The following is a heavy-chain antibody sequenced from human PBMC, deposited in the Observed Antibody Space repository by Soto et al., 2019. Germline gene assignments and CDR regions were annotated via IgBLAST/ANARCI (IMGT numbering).Heavy chain of an antibody. V-gene: IGHV4-30-2*01. J-gene: IGHJ4*02. D-gene: IGHD2-15*01. CDR3: VRGVAH. CDR1: GSSISSGGYS. Sequence: PSETLSLTCAVSGSSISSGGYSWSWIRQPPGKGLEWIGYIYHSGSTYYNPSLKSRVTISVDRSKNQFSLKLSSVSAADTAVYYCVRGVAHWGQGTLVTVSS. CDR2: IYHSGST.